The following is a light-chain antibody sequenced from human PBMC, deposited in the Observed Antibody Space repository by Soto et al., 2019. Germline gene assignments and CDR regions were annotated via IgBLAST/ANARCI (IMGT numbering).Light chain of an antibody. CDR3: QQYYSTPLT. Sequence: DIVLTQSPDSLAVSLGERATINCKSSQSVLYSSNNKNYLAWYQQKPGQPPKLLIYWASTRESGVPDRFSGSGSGTDFTLTISSLQAGDVAVYYCQQYYSTPLTFGQGTRLEIK. CDR2: WAS. V-gene: IGKV4-1*01. CDR1: QSVLYSSNNKNY. J-gene: IGKJ5*01.